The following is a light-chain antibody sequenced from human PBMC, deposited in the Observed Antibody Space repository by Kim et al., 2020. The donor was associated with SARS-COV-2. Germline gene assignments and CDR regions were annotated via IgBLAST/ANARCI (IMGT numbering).Light chain of an antibody. CDR1: QSVSSN. J-gene: IGKJ5*01. V-gene: IGKV3-15*01. Sequence: EIVMTQSPATLSVSPGERATLSCRASQSVSSNLAWYQQKPGQAPRLLLYGASTRATGIPARFSGSGSGTEFTLTISSLQSEDFAVYYCKQYNNWPPGASGQGTRLEIK. CDR3: KQYNNWPPGA. CDR2: GAS.